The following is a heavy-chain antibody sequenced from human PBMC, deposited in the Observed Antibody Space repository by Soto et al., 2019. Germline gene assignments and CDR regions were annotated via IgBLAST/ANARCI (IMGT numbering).Heavy chain of an antibody. CDR3: AEGAVLRFLEWFFSGETFDY. V-gene: IGHV3-30*18. J-gene: IGHJ4*02. D-gene: IGHD3-3*01. Sequence: QVQLVESGGGVVQPGRSLRLSCAASGFTFSSYGMHWVRQAPGKGLEWVAVISYDGSNKYYADSVKGRFTISRDNSKNTLYLQMNSPRADDKAVYYCAEGAVLRFLEWFFSGETFDYWGQGTLVTVSS. CDR1: GFTFSSYG. CDR2: ISYDGSNK.